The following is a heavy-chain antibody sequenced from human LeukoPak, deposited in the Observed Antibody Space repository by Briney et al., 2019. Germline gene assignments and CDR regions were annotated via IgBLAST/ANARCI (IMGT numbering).Heavy chain of an antibody. V-gene: IGHV3-21*01. CDR1: GFTFSSYS. CDR2: ISSTSTYI. D-gene: IGHD5-18*01. J-gene: IGHJ4*02. CDR3: ARGPDGYSYGYGDIDY. Sequence: PGGSLRLSCAASGFTFSSYSMNWVRQAPGKGLEWVSSISSTSTYIYYADSVKGRFTISRDNAKNSLYLQMNSLRAEDTAVYYCARGPDGYSYGYGDIDYWGQGTLVTVSS.